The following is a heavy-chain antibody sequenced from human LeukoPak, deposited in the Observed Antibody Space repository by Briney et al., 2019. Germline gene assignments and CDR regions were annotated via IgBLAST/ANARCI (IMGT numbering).Heavy chain of an antibody. J-gene: IGHJ4*02. CDR2: INSGGST. CDR1: GFIVSSNY. Sequence: GGSLRLSCAASGFIVSSNYMSWVRQAPGKGLEWVSVINSGGSTYYADSVKGRFTISRDNSKNTLYLQMNSLRAEDTAVYYCARGDYFDYWGQGTLVTVSS. V-gene: IGHV3-53*01. CDR3: ARGDYFDY.